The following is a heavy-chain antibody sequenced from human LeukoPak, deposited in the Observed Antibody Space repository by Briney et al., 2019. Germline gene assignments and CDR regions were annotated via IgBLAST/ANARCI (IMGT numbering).Heavy chain of an antibody. CDR3: ARDFQGVGSGSYYSLRYYYGMDV. CDR2: ISAYNGKT. V-gene: IGHV1-18*01. J-gene: IGHJ6*02. Sequence: ASVKVSCKASGYTFTSYGISWVRQAPGQGLEWMGCISAYNGKTNYAQKLQGRVTMTTDTSTSTAYMELRSLRSDDTAVYYCARDFQGVGSGSYYSLRYYYGMDVWGQGTTVTVSS. D-gene: IGHD3-10*01. CDR1: GYTFTSYG.